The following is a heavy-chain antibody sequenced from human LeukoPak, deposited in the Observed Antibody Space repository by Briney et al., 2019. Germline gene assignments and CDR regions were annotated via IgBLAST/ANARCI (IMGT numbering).Heavy chain of an antibody. V-gene: IGHV5-51*01. Sequence: GESLKISCKGSRYSFTNYWIGWVRQMPGKGLEWMGIIYPGDSDIKYSPSFQGQVTISADKSISTAYLQWSGLKASDTAMYYCARAPPRYDILTGYSKYDAFDIWGQGTMVTVSS. CDR2: IYPGDSDI. CDR3: ARAPPRYDILTGYSKYDAFDI. CDR1: RYSFTNYW. J-gene: IGHJ3*02. D-gene: IGHD3-9*01.